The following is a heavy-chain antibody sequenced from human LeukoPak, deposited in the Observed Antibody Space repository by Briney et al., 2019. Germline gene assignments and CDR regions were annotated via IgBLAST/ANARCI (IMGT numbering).Heavy chain of an antibody. J-gene: IGHJ6*02. CDR3: ARLPDYYGSGSYLYYGMDV. CDR1: GGSISSYY. V-gene: IGHV4-59*08. Sequence: SETLSLTCTVSGGSISSYYWSWIRQPPGKGLEWIGYIYYSGSTNYNPSLKSRVTISVDTSKNQFSLKLSSVTAADTAVYYCARLPDYYGSGSYLYYGMDVRAKGPRSTSP. D-gene: IGHD3-10*01. CDR2: IYYSGST.